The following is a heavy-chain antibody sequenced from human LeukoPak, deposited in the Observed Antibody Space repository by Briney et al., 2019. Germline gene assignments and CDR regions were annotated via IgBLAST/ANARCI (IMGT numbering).Heavy chain of an antibody. J-gene: IGHJ3*01. CDR2: NRADGIKQ. Sequence: GGSLRHSRSASGFIFRYFVMHGVRQAPGRGLDWLAFNRADGIKQYYVDSVKGRFAISRDNSKDTMLLQINNVSPDDTATYYCAKYRVHVDAFDLWGQGTFVTVSS. D-gene: IGHD1-26*01. V-gene: IGHV3-30*02. CDR1: GFIFRYFV. CDR3: AKYRVHVDAFDL.